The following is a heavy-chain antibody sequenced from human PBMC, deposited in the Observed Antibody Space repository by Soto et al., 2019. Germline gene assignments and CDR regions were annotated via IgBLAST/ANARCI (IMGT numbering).Heavy chain of an antibody. CDR1: GFSLSTGGVG. D-gene: IGHD2-21*02. CDR3: AHSRCGGDCLQSYSSHYYYGMDV. V-gene: IGHV2-5*02. Sequence: QITLKESGPSLVKPTQTLTLTCTFSGFSLSTGGVGVGWIRQPPGKALEWLALIYWDDDKRYSPPLRSRLTVTTDTSKNQVVLTMTNMDPVDTATYYCAHSRCGGDCLQSYSSHYYYGMDVWGQGTTVTVSS. J-gene: IGHJ6*02. CDR2: IYWDDDK.